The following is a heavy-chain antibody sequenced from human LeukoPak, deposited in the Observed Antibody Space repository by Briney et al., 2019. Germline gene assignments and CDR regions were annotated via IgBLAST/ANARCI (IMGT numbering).Heavy chain of an antibody. Sequence: GRSLRLSCAASGCTFSSYAMSWVHQAPGKGLEWVSAISGSGGSTYYADSVKGRFTISRDNSKNTLYLQMNSLRAEDTAVYYCSKDNPTTYTPKGQENYAFDIWGQGTMVTVSS. CDR2: ISGSGGST. V-gene: IGHV3-23*01. CDR3: SKDNPTTYTPKGQENYAFDI. CDR1: GCTFSSYA. J-gene: IGHJ3*02. D-gene: IGHD5-18*01.